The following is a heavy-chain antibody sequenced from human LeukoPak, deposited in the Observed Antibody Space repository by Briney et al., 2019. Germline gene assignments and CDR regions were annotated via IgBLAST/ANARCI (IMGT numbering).Heavy chain of an antibody. V-gene: IGHV5-51*01. D-gene: IGHD3-3*01. CDR3: ARWMRRNWISDLWSFDY. CDR1: GYRFHDFW. Sequence: GESLKISCQASGYRFHDFWIGWARQVPGKGLGWMGILQIADSEPTYGPSFQGQVTISADTSRNTAHLQWNSLTASDTAKYYGARWMRRNWISDLWSFDYWGQGTLVSVSS. CDR2: LQIADSEP. J-gene: IGHJ4*02.